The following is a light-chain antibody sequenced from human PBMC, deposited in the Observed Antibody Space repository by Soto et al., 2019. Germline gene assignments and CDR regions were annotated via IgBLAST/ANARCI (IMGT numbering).Light chain of an antibody. CDR1: QSVLYSSNNKNY. CDR2: WAS. V-gene: IGKV4-1*01. Sequence: DIVMTQSPDSLAVSLGERATINCKSSQSVLYSSNNKNYLAWYQQKPGQPPKLLIYWASTRESGVPDRFSGSGSGTDFTLTISSLQAEDVAIYYCQQYYNTPSTFGPGTKVEIK. CDR3: QQYYNTPST. J-gene: IGKJ1*01.